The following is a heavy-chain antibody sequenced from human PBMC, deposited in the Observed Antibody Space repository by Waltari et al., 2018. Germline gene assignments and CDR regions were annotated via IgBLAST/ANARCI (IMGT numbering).Heavy chain of an antibody. Sequence: EVQLVESGGGLVQPGGSLRLSCAASGFTFSSYWMHWVRQAPGKGLVWVSRINSDGSSTSYADSVKGRFTISRDNAKNTLYLQMNSLRAEDTAVYYCARWGYCTGGVCYFDYWGQGTLVTVSS. V-gene: IGHV3-74*01. J-gene: IGHJ4*02. CDR3: ARWGYCTGGVCYFDY. CDR1: GFTFSSYW. D-gene: IGHD2-8*02. CDR2: INSDGSST.